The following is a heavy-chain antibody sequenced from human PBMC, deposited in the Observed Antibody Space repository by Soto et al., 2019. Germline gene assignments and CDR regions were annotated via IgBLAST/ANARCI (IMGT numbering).Heavy chain of an antibody. CDR1: GGSISSSNW. CDR2: IYHSGST. V-gene: IGHV4-4*02. D-gene: IGHD2-21*02. J-gene: IGHJ4*02. Sequence: SETLSLTCAVSGGSISSSNWWSWVRQPPGKGLEWIGEIYHSGSTNYNPSLKSRVTISVDKSKNQFSLKLSSVTAADTAVYYCARGEEVCGGDCLYYWGQGTLVTVSS. CDR3: ARGEEVCGGDCLYY.